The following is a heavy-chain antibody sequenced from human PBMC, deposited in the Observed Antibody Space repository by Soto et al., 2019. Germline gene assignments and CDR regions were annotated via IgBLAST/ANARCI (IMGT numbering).Heavy chain of an antibody. CDR2: ISSSSSYI. D-gene: IGHD2-15*01. V-gene: IGHV3-21*01. J-gene: IGHJ6*03. Sequence: GGSLRLSCAASGFTLSSYSMNWVRQAPGKGLEWVSSISSSSSYIYYADSVKGRFTISRDNAKNSLYLQMNSLRAEDTAVYYCARGYCSGGSCSLYNMDDWGKGTMLTAS. CDR3: ARGYCSGGSCSLYNMDD. CDR1: GFTLSSYS.